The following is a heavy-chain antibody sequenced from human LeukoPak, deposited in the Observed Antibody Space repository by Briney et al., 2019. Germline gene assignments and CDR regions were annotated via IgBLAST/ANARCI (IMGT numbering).Heavy chain of an antibody. CDR1: GFTVSSNY. CDR3: ARDLPAARSRTSRAFDI. CDR2: IYSGGST. V-gene: IGHV3-53*01. J-gene: IGHJ3*02. Sequence: PGGSLRLSCAASGFTVSSNYMTWVRQAPGKGLEWVSVIYSGGSTYYADSVKGRFTISRDNSKNTLYPQMDSLRAEDTAVYYCARDLPAARSRTSRAFDIWGQGTMVTVSS. D-gene: IGHD1/OR15-1a*01.